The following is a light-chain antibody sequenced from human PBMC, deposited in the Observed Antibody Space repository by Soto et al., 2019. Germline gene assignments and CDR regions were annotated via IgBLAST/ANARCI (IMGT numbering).Light chain of an antibody. CDR1: SRDVGGYNY. J-gene: IGLJ2*01. Sequence: QSALTQPASVSGSPGQSITISCTGTSRDVGGYNYVSWHQQHPGKAPKVIITEVSNRPSGVSNRFSGSKSGNTASLTISGLPAEDEADYYCSSYVSRSTSVVFGGGTKLPVL. CDR3: SSYVSRSTSVV. CDR2: EVS. V-gene: IGLV2-14*01.